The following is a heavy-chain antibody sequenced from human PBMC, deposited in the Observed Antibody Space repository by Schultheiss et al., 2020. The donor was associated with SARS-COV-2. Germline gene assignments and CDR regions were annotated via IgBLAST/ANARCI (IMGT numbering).Heavy chain of an antibody. CDR3: AKDYYGSGTYPDY. Sequence: GGSLRLSCAASGFTFSSYGIHWVRQAPGKGLEWVTFISYDGSNKKYADSVKGRFTISRDNSKNTLYLQMNSLRTEDTAVYYCAKDYYGSGTYPDYWGQGTLVTVSS. J-gene: IGHJ4*02. V-gene: IGHV3-30*18. CDR2: ISYDGSNK. D-gene: IGHD3-10*01. CDR1: GFTFSSYG.